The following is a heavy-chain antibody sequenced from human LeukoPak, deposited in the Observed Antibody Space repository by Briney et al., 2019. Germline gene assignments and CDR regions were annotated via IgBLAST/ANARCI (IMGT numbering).Heavy chain of an antibody. Sequence: SVKVSCKASGYTFTSYGISWVRQAPGQGLEWMGGIIPIFGTANYAQKFQGRVTITADESTSTAYMELSSLRSEDTAVYYCARTYYDIENPHPNYYYYMDVWGKGTTVTVSS. CDR3: ARTYYDIENPHPNYYYYMDV. CDR1: GYTFTSYG. CDR2: IIPIFGTA. V-gene: IGHV1-69*13. D-gene: IGHD3-9*01. J-gene: IGHJ6*03.